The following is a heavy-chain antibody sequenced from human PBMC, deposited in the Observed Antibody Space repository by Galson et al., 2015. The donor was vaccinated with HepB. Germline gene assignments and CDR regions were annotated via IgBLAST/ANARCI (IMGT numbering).Heavy chain of an antibody. Sequence: SLRLSCAASGFTFSSYSMNWVRQAPGKGLEWVSYISSSRSTIYYADSVKGRFTISRDNAKNSLYLQMNSLRDEDTAVDYCARDLGDSSSWYEFHFDLWGRGTLVTVSS. CDR2: ISSSRSTI. V-gene: IGHV3-48*02. D-gene: IGHD6-13*01. J-gene: IGHJ2*01. CDR1: GFTFSSYS. CDR3: ARDLGDSSSWYEFHFDL.